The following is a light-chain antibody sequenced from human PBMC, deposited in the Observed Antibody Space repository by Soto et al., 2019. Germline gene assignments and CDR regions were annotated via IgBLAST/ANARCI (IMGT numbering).Light chain of an antibody. CDR2: GNN. CDR1: SSDIGAGYD. Sequence: QSVLTQTPSVSGAPGQRVTISCTGSSSDIGAGYDVHWYQQLPGTAPKLLIYGNNNRPSGVPDRFSGSKSGTSASLAITGLQAEDEAYYYCQSYDSSLSVVVFGGGTKVTV. J-gene: IGLJ2*01. V-gene: IGLV1-40*01. CDR3: QSYDSSLSVVV.